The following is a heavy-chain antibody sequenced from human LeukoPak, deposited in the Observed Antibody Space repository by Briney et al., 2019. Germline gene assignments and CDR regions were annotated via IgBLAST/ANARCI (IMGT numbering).Heavy chain of an antibody. CDR3: ARRGYTSSWFYLDY. CDR2: ISYSGRT. J-gene: IGHJ4*02. D-gene: IGHD6-13*01. V-gene: IGHV4-39*01. CDR1: DGSISSNSYY. Sequence: SETLSLTCTVSDGSISSNSYYWGWIRQPPGKGLEWIGSISYSGRTYYNPSLESRVTISVDVSKNQFSLELNSVTAADTAVYYCARRGYTSSWFYLDYWGQGTLVTVSS.